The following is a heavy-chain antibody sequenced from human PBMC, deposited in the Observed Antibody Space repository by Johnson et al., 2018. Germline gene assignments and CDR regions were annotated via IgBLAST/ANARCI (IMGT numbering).Heavy chain of an antibody. J-gene: IGHJ6*02. Sequence: QVQLVESGAEVKKPGASVKVSCKASGYTFTSYDINWVRQATGQGLEWMGWMNPNSGNTGYAQKFQGRVTMTRNTSISTAYTERSSLRTEDTAVYYCARARAGRLRDYGMDVWGQGTTVTVSS. D-gene: IGHD4-17*01. CDR1: GYTFTSYD. CDR2: MNPNSGNT. CDR3: ARARAGRLRDYGMDV. V-gene: IGHV1-8*01.